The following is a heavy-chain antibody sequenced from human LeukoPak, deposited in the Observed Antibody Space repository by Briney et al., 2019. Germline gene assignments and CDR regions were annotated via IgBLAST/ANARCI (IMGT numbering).Heavy chain of an antibody. CDR1: GYTFTSYA. J-gene: IGHJ5*02. CDR2: IIPIFGTA. Sequence: SVKVSCKASGYTFTSYAISWVRQAPGQGLEWMGGIIPIFGTANYAQKFQGRVTITADESTSTAYMELSSLRSEDTAVYYCASEWNIAAAGGWFDPWGQGTLVTVSS. D-gene: IGHD6-13*01. CDR3: ASEWNIAAAGGWFDP. V-gene: IGHV1-69*13.